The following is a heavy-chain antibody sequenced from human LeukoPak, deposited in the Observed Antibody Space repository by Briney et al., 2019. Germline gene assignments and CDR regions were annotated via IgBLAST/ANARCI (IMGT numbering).Heavy chain of an antibody. J-gene: IGHJ6*02. V-gene: IGHV3-11*01. CDR2: ISSSGSTI. CDR3: ARDHGRWLVVYYYYGMDV. D-gene: IGHD6-19*01. CDR1: GFTFSDYY. Sequence: GGSLRLSCAASGFTFSDYYMSWIRQAPGKGLEWVSYISSSGSTIYYADSVKGRFTISRDNAKNSLYLQMNSLRAEDTAVYYCARDHGRWLVVYYYYGMDVWGQGTTVTVSS.